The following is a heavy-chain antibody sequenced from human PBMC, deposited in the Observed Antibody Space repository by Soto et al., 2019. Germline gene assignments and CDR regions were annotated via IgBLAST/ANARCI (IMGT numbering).Heavy chain of an antibody. J-gene: IGHJ6*02. D-gene: IGHD3-22*01. CDR2: IIPIFGTA. CDR3: ARDSFIMRYYYDSSGSGSRMDV. Sequence: GASVKVSCKASGGTFSSYAISWVRQAPGQGNEKMGGIIPIFGTANYAQKFQGRVTITADESTSTAYMELSSLRSEDTAVYYCARDSFIMRYYYDSSGSGSRMDVWGQGTTVTVSS. CDR1: GGTFSSYA. V-gene: IGHV1-69*13.